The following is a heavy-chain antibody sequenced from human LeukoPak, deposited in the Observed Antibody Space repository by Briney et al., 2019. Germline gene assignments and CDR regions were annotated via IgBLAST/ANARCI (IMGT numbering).Heavy chain of an antibody. CDR1: GYTFTSYG. V-gene: IGHV1-18*01. CDR3: ARDIMVATFPIFDY. D-gene: IGHD5-12*01. CDR2: ISAYNGNT. J-gene: IGHJ4*02. Sequence: GASVKVSCKASGYTFTSYGISWVRQAPGQGLEWMGWISAYNGNTNYAQKLQGRVTMTTDTSTSTAYMELRSLRSDDTAVYYCARDIMVATFPIFDYWGQGTLVTVSS.